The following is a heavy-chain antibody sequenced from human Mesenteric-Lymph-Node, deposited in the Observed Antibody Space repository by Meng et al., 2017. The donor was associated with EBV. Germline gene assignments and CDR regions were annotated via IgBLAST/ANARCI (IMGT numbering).Heavy chain of an antibody. CDR2: IIHSENA. Sequence: QGQVQQWGAGLLKPSETLSLTCAVYGGSFSGHYCAWIRQPPGKGLEWIGEIIHSENANYIPSLRSRVTISIDTSKNQFSLKLTSVTAADTAVYYCARSPYSGTYWGGLFDYWGQGALVTVSS. J-gene: IGHJ4*02. V-gene: IGHV4-34*12. CDR3: ARSPYSGTYWGGLFDY. D-gene: IGHD1-26*01. CDR1: GGSFSGHY.